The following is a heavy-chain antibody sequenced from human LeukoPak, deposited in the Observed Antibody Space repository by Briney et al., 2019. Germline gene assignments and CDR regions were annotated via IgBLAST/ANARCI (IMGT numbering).Heavy chain of an antibody. CDR2: INPNSGGP. Sequence: ASVKVSCKASGYTFTGYDVHWVRQAPGQGREWMGWINPNSGGPHHAQKFQGRVTMTWDTSINTAYMELSRLSSYDTGMYFCAKGGPAGRGDTIFRVFIIPTAAFDYWGQGTLVTVS. CDR3: AKGGPAGRGDTIFRVFIIPTAAFDY. V-gene: IGHV1-2*02. J-gene: IGHJ4*02. D-gene: IGHD3-3*01. CDR1: GYTFTGYD.